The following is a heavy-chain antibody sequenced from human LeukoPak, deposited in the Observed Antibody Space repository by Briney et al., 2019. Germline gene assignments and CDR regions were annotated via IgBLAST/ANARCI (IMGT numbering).Heavy chain of an antibody. CDR3: AVTMVRGRGAFDI. Sequence: SETLSLTCTVSGGSISSYYWSWIRQPPGKGLEWIGCIYYSGSTNYNPSLKSRVTISVDTSKNQFSLKLSSVTAADTAVYYCAVTMVRGRGAFDIWGQGTMVTVSS. V-gene: IGHV4-59*01. D-gene: IGHD3-10*01. J-gene: IGHJ3*02. CDR1: GGSISSYY. CDR2: IYYSGST.